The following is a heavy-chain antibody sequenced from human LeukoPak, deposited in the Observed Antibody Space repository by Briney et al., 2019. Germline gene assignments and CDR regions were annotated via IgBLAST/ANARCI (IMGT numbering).Heavy chain of an antibody. Sequence: ETLSLTCAVYGGSFSGYYWSWVRQAPGKGLEWVSAISGSGGSTYYADSVKGRFTISRDNSKNTLYLQMNSLRAEDTAVYYCAKVLVEWELYVDYWGQGTLVTVSS. CDR2: ISGSGGST. CDR3: AKVLVEWELYVDY. V-gene: IGHV3-23*01. D-gene: IGHD1-26*01. J-gene: IGHJ4*02. CDR1: GGSFSGYY.